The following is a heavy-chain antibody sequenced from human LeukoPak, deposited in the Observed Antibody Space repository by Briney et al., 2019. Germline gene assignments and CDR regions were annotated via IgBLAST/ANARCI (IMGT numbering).Heavy chain of an antibody. J-gene: IGHJ4*02. CDR1: GFNFSASY. V-gene: IGHV3-11*01. Sequence: AGGSLRLSCAASGFNFSASYMSWIRQAPGKGLEWVSYISVRGITINYADSVKGRFSIFRDDAKSSLFLQMNNLKTEDTALYYCASGGDYAGIAALFHHWGQGSLVTVSS. D-gene: IGHD4-17*01. CDR3: ASGGDYAGIAALFHH. CDR2: ISVRGITI.